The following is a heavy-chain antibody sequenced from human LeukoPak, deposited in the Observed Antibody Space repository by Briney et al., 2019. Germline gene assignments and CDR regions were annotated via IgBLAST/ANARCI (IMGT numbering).Heavy chain of an antibody. V-gene: IGHV4-34*01. CDR1: GGSFSGYY. Sequence: PSETLSLTCAVYGGSFSGYYWSWIRQPPGKGLEWIGEINHSGSTNYNSSLKSRVTISVDTSKNQFSLKLSSVTAADTAVYYCARVPSIAARPDLNWFDPWGQGTLVTVSS. CDR3: ARVPSIAARPDLNWFDP. CDR2: INHSGST. J-gene: IGHJ5*02. D-gene: IGHD6-6*01.